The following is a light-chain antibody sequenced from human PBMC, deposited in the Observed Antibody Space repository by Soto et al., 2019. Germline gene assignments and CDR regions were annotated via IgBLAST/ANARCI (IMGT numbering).Light chain of an antibody. J-gene: IGKJ1*01. V-gene: IGKV3-15*01. CDR3: QQYNDWPWT. Sequence: EILMTQSPATLSVSPGERATLSCRASQSVSSNLAWYQQKPGQAPRLLIYAASTRATGIPVRFSGSGSGTEFTLTLSSLHSEDFAVYSCQQYNDWPWTFGQGTKV. CDR2: AAS. CDR1: QSVSSN.